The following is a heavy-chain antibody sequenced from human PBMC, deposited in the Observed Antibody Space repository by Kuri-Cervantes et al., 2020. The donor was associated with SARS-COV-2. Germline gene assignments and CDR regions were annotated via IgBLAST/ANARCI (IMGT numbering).Heavy chain of an antibody. Sequence: GESLKISCAASGFTFDGYGMSWVRQAPGKGLEWVSGINWNGGSTGYADSVKGRFTISRDNAKNSLYLQMNSLRAEDTALYYCATWGGMKGDYVFDYWGQGTLVTVSS. CDR2: INWNGGST. V-gene: IGHV3-20*04. CDR1: GFTFDGYG. D-gene: IGHD4-17*01. CDR3: ATWGGMKGDYVFDY. J-gene: IGHJ4*02.